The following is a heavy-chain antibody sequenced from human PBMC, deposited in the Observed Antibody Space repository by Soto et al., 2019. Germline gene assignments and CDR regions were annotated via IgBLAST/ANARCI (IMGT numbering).Heavy chain of an antibody. J-gene: IGHJ3*01. CDR1: GFSFTTYW. Sequence: QLVQSGAAVKEPGESLKIACKGSGFSFTTYWIAWVRQMPGKGLEWMGMISPGDSKTTYSPSFQGQVTISADKSISTAYVQWSSLKASDTAMYYCARGLDYGGNSEASDVWAQGTMVTVSS. CDR2: ISPGDSKT. D-gene: IGHD4-17*01. CDR3: ARGLDYGGNSEASDV. V-gene: IGHV5-51*03.